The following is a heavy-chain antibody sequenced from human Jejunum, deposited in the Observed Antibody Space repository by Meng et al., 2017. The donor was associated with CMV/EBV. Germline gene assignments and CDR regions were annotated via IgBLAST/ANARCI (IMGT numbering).Heavy chain of an antibody. J-gene: IGHJ5*02. CDR3: ARIAGGSALDH. CDR2: INQGGVR. CDR1: GGSFSNYF. Sequence: TCAVYGGSFSNYFWTWIRQPPGKGLAWIGAINQGGVRNYNVSLKSRVTISVDTSKNQFSLTLSSVTAADTAVYFCARIAGGSALDHWGQGTLVTVSS. D-gene: IGHD3-10*01. V-gene: IGHV4-34*01.